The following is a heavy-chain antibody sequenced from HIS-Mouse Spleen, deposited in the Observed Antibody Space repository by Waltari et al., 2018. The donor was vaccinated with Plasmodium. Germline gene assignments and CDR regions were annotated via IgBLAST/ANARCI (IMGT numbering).Heavy chain of an antibody. V-gene: IGHV4-34*01. J-gene: IGHJ4*02. Sequence: QVQLPQWGAGLLTPSETLSLPCAVDGGSFSGYYWSWSRQPPGKGLEWIGEINHSGSTNYNPSLKSRVTISVDTSKNQFSLKLSSVTAADTAVYYCASSGSGSYYYWGQGTLVTVSS. D-gene: IGHD3-10*01. CDR2: INHSGST. CDR1: GGSFSGYY. CDR3: ASSGSGSYYY.